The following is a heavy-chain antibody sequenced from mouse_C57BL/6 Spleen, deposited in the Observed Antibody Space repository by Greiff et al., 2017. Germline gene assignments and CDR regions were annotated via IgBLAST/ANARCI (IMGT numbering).Heavy chain of an antibody. CDR1: GYTFTDYY. CDR2: LYPGIGNT. CDR3: AFTTVVDSFDY. J-gene: IGHJ2*01. D-gene: IGHD1-1*01. V-gene: IGHV1-84*01. Sequence: QLQQSGPELVKPGASVKISCKASGYTFTDYYINWVKQRPGPGLEWIGWLYPGIGNTKYTEKFKGKATLTVATSSSTAYMQLSSLTSEDSAVYCCAFTTVVDSFDYWGQGTTLTVSS.